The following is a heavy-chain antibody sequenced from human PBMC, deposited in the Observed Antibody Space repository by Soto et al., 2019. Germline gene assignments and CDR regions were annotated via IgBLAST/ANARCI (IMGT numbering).Heavy chain of an antibody. CDR1: GDSFNDYY. J-gene: IGHJ6*03. CDR2: INPNGGVT. D-gene: IGHD5-12*01. Sequence: QVQLVQSGAEVRKPGASVTVSCRSSGDSFNDYYIHWVRQAPGQGFEWMGWINPNGGVTKYAQKFHGWGRMTRDTSIRTVYMQLSRLRSDDTAVYYCARESGGATATLDYYYFYMDVWGTGTTVTVSS. V-gene: IGHV1-2*04. CDR3: ARESGGATATLDYYYFYMDV.